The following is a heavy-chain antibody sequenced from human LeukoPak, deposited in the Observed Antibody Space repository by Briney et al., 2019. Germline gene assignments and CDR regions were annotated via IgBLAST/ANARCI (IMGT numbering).Heavy chain of an antibody. J-gene: IGHJ5*02. CDR2: IYYSGST. V-gene: IGHV4-59*08. CDR3: ARAPCIICWFDP. Sequence: PSETLSLTCTVSGGSISSYYWSWIRQPPGKGLEWIGYIYYSGSTNYNPSLKSRVTISVDTSKNQFSLKLSSVTAADTAVYYCARAPCIICWFDPWGQGTLVTVSS. D-gene: IGHD3-10*01. CDR1: GGSISSYY.